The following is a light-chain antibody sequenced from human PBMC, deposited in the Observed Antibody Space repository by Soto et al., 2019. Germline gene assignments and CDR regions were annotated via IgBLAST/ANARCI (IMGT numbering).Light chain of an antibody. V-gene: IGLV1-40*01. J-gene: IGLJ3*02. Sequence: QAVVTQPPSVSGAPGQRVTISCIGAGYDVHWYQQLPGTAPKVLIYGNNNRPSGVPDRFSGSKSGTSASLAITGLQAEDXAXXXCQSYDXXLSGWVFGGGTKVTVL. CDR1: GAGYD. CDR2: GNN. CDR3: QSYDXXLSGWV.